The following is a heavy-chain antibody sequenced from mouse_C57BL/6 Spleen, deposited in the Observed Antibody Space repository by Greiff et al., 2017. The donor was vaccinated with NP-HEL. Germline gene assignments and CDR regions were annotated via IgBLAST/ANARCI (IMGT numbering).Heavy chain of an antibody. CDR3: ARNYYYGSSPWFAY. CDR1: GFTSSDYG. Sequence: EVQRVESGGGLVKPGGSLKLSCAASGFTSSDYGMHWVRQAPEKGLEWVAYISSGSSTIYYADTVKGRFTISRDNAKNTLFLQMTSLRSEDTAMYYCARNYYYGSSPWFAYWGQGTLVTVSA. V-gene: IGHV5-17*01. J-gene: IGHJ3*01. D-gene: IGHD1-1*01. CDR2: ISSGSSTI.